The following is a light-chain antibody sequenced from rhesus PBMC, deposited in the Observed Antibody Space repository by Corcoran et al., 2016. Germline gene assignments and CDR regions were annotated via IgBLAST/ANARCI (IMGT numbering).Light chain of an antibody. J-gene: IGKJ3*01. V-gene: IGKV1-66*01. CDR3: QQYNNSPFT. CDR1: QDINNY. CDR2: YAP. Sequence: DIQMTQSPSSLSAALGDRVTITCRASQDINNYLICYQQKPVKAPKPTSYYAPSLETGVPSRFSGVRSGTDYTLTISSLQPEDIATYYCQQYNNSPFTFGPGTKLDIK.